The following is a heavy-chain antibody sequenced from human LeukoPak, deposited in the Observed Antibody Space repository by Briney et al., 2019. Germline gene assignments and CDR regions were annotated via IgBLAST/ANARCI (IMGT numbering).Heavy chain of an antibody. Sequence: PGGSLRLSCAVSGLSFSTSWMDWVRQAPGKGLEWVASINPDESEKYSAGSVKGRFTISRDNSKNTLYLQMNSLRAEDTAVYYCAKDGKKWEPIYGYLDLWGRGTLVTVSS. J-gene: IGHJ2*01. CDR2: INPDESEK. CDR3: AKDGKKWEPIYGYLDL. CDR1: GLSFSTSW. D-gene: IGHD1-26*01. V-gene: IGHV3-7*03.